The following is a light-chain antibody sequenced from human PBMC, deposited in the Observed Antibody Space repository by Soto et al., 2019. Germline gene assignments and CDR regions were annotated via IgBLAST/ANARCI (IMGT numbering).Light chain of an antibody. Sequence: QSALTQPPSVSGSPGQSVTISCTGTSSDVGRYNYVSWYQQRPGKAPKLIIYDVTKRPSGVPERFSGSKSGNTASLTISGLQADDEADYCFCAHTGTAILFGGGTKVTVL. CDR3: CAHTGTAIL. CDR1: SSDVGRYNY. V-gene: IGLV2-11*01. J-gene: IGLJ2*01. CDR2: DVT.